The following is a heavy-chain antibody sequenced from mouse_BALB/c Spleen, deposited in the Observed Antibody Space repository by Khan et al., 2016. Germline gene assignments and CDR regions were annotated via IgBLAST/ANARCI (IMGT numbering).Heavy chain of an antibody. CDR1: GYTFTSYW. CDR2: INPNNGRT. D-gene: IGHD6-1*01. CDR3: ARVITRDY. J-gene: IGHJ2*01. Sequence: QVQLQQPGAELVKPGASVKLSCKATGYTFTSYWMHWGKQRPGQGLEWIGEINPNNGRTNYNEKFKSKTTLTVDKSTSTGYMQLSSPTSEESAVYYCARVITRDYWGQGTTLTVSS. V-gene: IGHV1S81*02.